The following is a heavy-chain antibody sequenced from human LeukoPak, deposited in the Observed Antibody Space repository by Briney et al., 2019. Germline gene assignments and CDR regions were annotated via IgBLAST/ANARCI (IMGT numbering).Heavy chain of an antibody. CDR1: GGSISSSSYY. CDR2: IYYSGST. Sequence: SETLSLTCTVSGGSISSSSYYWGWIRQPPGKGLEWIGYIYYSGSTYYNPSLKSRVTISVDTSKNQFSLKLSSVTAADTAVYYCARAYYDYVWGSYTLFDYWGQGTLVTVSS. D-gene: IGHD3-16*01. V-gene: IGHV4-31*03. J-gene: IGHJ4*02. CDR3: ARAYYDYVWGSYTLFDY.